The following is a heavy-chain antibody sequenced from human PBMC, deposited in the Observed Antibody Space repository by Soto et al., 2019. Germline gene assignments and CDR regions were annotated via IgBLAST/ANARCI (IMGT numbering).Heavy chain of an antibody. Sequence: QVQLQQWGAGLLKPSETLSLTCAVYGGSFSGYYWSWIRQPPGKGLEWIGEINHSGSTNYNPSLKSRGTISGDTSKNQFSLKLSSVTAADTAGYYCATKGSGRGGSFDYWGQGTLVTVSS. CDR1: GGSFSGYY. CDR2: INHSGST. CDR3: ATKGSGRGGSFDY. D-gene: IGHD2-15*01. J-gene: IGHJ4*02. V-gene: IGHV4-34*01.